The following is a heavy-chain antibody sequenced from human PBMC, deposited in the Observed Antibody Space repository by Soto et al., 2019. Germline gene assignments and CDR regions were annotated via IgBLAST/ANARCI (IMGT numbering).Heavy chain of an antibody. Sequence: QVQPVQSGAEVKKPGASVKVSCKASGYTFTSYAMHWVRQAPGQRLEWMGWINAGNGNTKYSQKFQGRVTITRDTSASTAYMELSSLRSEDTAVYYCARGKGLRWSTPNWFDPWGQGTLVTVSS. J-gene: IGHJ5*02. CDR3: ARGKGLRWSTPNWFDP. D-gene: IGHD3-3*01. CDR2: INAGNGNT. V-gene: IGHV1-3*01. CDR1: GYTFTSYA.